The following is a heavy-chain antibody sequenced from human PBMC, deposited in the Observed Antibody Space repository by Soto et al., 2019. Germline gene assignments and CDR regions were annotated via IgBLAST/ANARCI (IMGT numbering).Heavy chain of an antibody. CDR2: ISPMFGAA. CDR3: AREVQVHTPAFVY. CDR1: GGTFNTYA. V-gene: IGHV1-69*19. Sequence: QVQLVQSGAEMKKPGSSVKVSCQSSGGTFNTYAMNWVRQAPGQGPEWMGDISPMFGAANYAPKFPGRVTITADESTGTSYMQLSRLTSEDTALYFCAREVQVHTPAFVYWGQGTLVTVSS. D-gene: IGHD3-10*01. J-gene: IGHJ4*02.